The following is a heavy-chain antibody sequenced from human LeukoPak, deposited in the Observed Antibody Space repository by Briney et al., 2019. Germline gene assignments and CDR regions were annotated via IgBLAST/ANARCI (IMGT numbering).Heavy chain of an antibody. CDR3: ARATWELLNFDY. CDR1: GGSISSGDYY. CDR2: IYYSGST. Sequence: SSQTLSLTCTVSGGSISSGDYYWRWIRQPPRKGLEWIGYIYYSGSTYYNPSLKSRVTISVDTSKNQFSLKLSSVTVADTAVYYCARATWELLNFDYWGQGTLVTVSS. J-gene: IGHJ4*02. D-gene: IGHD1-26*01. V-gene: IGHV4-30-4*01.